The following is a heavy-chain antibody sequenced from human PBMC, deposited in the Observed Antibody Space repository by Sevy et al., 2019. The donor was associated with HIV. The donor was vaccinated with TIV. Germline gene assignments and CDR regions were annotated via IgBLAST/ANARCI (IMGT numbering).Heavy chain of an antibody. V-gene: IGHV3-33*01. CDR1: GFTFSTYD. D-gene: IGHD6-19*01. J-gene: IGHJ4*02. Sequence: GGSLRLSCAASGFTFSTYDIHWVRQAPGKGLEWVAAVIGYDGSNKYYADSVKGRSTISRDNSKNTLYLQMNSLRAGDTAVYYCARESGSDWYLDYWGQGTLVTVSS. CDR2: IGYDGSNK. CDR3: ARESGSDWYLDY.